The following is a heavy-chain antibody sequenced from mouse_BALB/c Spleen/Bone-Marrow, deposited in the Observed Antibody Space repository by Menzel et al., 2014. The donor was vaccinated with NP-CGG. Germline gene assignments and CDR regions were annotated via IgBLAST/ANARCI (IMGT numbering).Heavy chain of an antibody. CDR1: GFTFSSSG. V-gene: IGHV5-17*02. D-gene: IGHD3-2*02. CDR2: ISSGSSTI. CDR3: ARSRLRGYYFDY. J-gene: IGHJ2*01. Sequence: EVMLVESGGGLVQPGGSRKLSCAASGFTFSSSGMHWVRQAPEKGLEWVAYISSGSSTIYYADTLKGRFTISRDNPKNTLFLQMTSLRSEDTAMYYCARSRLRGYYFDYWGQGTTLTVSS.